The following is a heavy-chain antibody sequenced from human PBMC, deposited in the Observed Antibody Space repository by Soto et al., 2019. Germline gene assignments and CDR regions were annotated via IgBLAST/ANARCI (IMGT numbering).Heavy chain of an antibody. V-gene: IGHV4-30-4*01. J-gene: IGHJ4*02. CDR2: IYYSGSP. CDR3: AMADAFSDRFDS. CDR1: GGSISSGDFY. Sequence: SETLSVTCTLSGGSISSGDFYWSCIRQTPGKGVELIGNIYYSGSPYYNPSLRSRAIMSVGTSQNQFSLKLSSLTAAAPAVSFSAMADAFSDRFDSWGQGSLVTVSS. D-gene: IGHD6-19*01.